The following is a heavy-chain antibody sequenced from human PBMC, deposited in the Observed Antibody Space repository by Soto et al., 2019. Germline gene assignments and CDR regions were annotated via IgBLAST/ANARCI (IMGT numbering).Heavy chain of an antibody. V-gene: IGHV4-61*01. D-gene: IGHD6-6*01. Sequence: SETLSLTCSVPGVSVSSGYSYWGWLRQPAGEGLEWIGDIYFSGSTNYNPSLKRRVTTSLDTSKNPLSLKLTSVTAADTAVYYCARVARVIWYYFDYWGQGTLVTVSS. CDR2: IYFSGST. CDR1: GVSVSSGYSY. CDR3: ARVARVIWYYFDY. J-gene: IGHJ4*02.